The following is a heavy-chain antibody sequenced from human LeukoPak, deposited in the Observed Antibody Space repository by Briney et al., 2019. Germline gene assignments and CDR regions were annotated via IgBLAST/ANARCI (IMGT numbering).Heavy chain of an antibody. Sequence: SVKVSCKASGGTFSSYAISWVRQAPGQGLEWMGRIIPILGIANYAQKFQGRVTITADKSTSTAYMELSSLRSEDTAVYYCARDAEYQLLYDYYYYMDVWGKGTTVTVSS. CDR3: ARDAEYQLLYDYYYYMDV. CDR2: IIPILGIA. V-gene: IGHV1-69*04. D-gene: IGHD2-2*02. J-gene: IGHJ6*03. CDR1: GGTFSSYA.